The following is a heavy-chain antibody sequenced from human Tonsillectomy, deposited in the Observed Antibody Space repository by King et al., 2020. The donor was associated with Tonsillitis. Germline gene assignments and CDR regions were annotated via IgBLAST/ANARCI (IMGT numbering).Heavy chain of an antibody. D-gene: IGHD3-16*01. CDR3: ARDYMMALGY. CDR2: ISYDGSNK. CDR1: GFTFSSYA. J-gene: IGHJ4*02. Sequence: VQLVESGGGVVQPGRSLRLSCAASGFTFSSYAMHWVRQAPGKGLEWGAVISYDGSNKYYADSVKGRFTISRDNSKNTLYLQMNSLRAEDTAVYYCARDYMMALGYWGQGTLVTVSS. V-gene: IGHV3-30-3*01.